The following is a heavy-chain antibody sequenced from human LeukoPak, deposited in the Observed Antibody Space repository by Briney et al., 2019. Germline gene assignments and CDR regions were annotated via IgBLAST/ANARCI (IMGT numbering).Heavy chain of an antibody. CDR3: AKDQGSGYSRHFDY. J-gene: IGHJ4*02. D-gene: IGHD3-22*01. CDR1: GFTFSSYG. Sequence: GRSLRLSCAASGFTFSSYGMHWVRQAPGKGLEWVAVISYDGSNKYYADSVKGRFTISRDNSKNTLYLQMNSLRAEDTAVYYCAKDQGSGYSRHFDYWGQGTLVTVSS. V-gene: IGHV3-30*18. CDR2: ISYDGSNK.